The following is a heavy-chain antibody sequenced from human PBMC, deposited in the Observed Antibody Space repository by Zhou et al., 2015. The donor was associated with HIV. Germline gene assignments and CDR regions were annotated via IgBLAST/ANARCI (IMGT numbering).Heavy chain of an antibody. CDR3: ARGGSSTPINYYGMDV. Sequence: QVQLVQSGAEVKKPGSSVKVSCKASGGTFSSYAISWVRQAPGQGLEWMGGIIPIFGTANYAQKFQGRVTITADESTSTAYMELSSLRSEDTAVYYCARGGSSTPINYYGMDVWGQGTTVTVSS. V-gene: IGHV1-69*01. J-gene: IGHJ6*02. CDR2: IIPIFGTA. CDR1: GGTFSSYA. D-gene: IGHD2-2*01.